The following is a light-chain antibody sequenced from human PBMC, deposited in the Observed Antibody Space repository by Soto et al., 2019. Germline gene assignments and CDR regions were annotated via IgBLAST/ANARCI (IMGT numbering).Light chain of an antibody. CDR3: QQYVISPRT. CDR1: QSVSSSF. V-gene: IGKV3-20*01. J-gene: IGKJ1*01. Sequence: EIVLTQSPGTLSLSLGERATLSCRASQSVSSSFLAWYQQKPGQAPRLLIYGASSRASGIPDRFSGSGSGTDFTLTISRLEPEDFAVYYCQQYVISPRTFGQGTKVEIK. CDR2: GAS.